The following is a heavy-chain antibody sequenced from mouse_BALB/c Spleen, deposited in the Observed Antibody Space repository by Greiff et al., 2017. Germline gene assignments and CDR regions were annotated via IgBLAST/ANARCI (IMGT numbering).Heavy chain of an antibody. J-gene: IGHJ4*01. CDR2: ISSGGSYT. CDR3: TRVLYDGYLNYAMDY. Sequence: VQLKESGGGLVKPGGSLKLSCAASGFTFSSYTMSWVRQTPEKRLEWVATISSGGSYTYYPDSVKGRFTISRDNAKNTLYLQMSSLKSEDTAMYYCTRVLYDGYLNYAMDYWGQGTSVTVSS. CDR1: GFTFSSYT. V-gene: IGHV5-6-4*01. D-gene: IGHD2-3*01.